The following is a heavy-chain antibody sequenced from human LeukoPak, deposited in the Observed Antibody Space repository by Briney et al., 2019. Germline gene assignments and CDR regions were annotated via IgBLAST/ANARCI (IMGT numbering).Heavy chain of an antibody. CDR2: INPNSGGT. V-gene: IGHV1-2*02. CDR1: GYTFTDYY. CDR3: ARHTYYYGSGSSYYYYYGMDV. Sequence: ASVKVSCKASGYTFTDYYLHWVRQAPGQGLEWMGWINPNSGGTNYAQTFQGRVTMTRDTSITTAYLELSRLRSDDTAVYYCARHTYYYGSGSSYYYYYGMDVWGQGTTVTVSS. J-gene: IGHJ6*02. D-gene: IGHD3-10*01.